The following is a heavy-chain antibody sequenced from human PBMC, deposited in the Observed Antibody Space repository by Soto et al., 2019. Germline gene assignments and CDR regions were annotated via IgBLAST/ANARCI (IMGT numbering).Heavy chain of an antibody. CDR1: GYTFTSYA. V-gene: IGHV1-3*01. CDR2: INAGNGNT. Sequence: ASVKVSCKASGYTFTSYAMHWVRQAPGQRLEWMGWINAGNGNTKYSQKFQGRVTITRGTSASTAYMELSSLRSEDTAVYYCARPALYSDYVDSWFDWFDPCGQGTVVTVSS. D-gene: IGHD4-17*01. CDR3: ARPALYSDYVDSWFDWFDP. J-gene: IGHJ5*02.